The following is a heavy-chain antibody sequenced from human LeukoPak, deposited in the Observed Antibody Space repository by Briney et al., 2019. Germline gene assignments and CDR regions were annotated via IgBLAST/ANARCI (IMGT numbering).Heavy chain of an antibody. J-gene: IGHJ4*02. CDR1: GFTFSSYE. D-gene: IGHD4-17*01. V-gene: IGHV3-48*03. Sequence: GGSLRLSCAASGFTFSSYEMNWVRQAPGKGLEWVSYISSSGSTIYYADSVKGRFTISRDNAKNSLYLQMISLRAEDTAVYYCARDGGDYVFDYWGQGTLVTVSS. CDR2: ISSSGSTI. CDR3: ARDGGDYVFDY.